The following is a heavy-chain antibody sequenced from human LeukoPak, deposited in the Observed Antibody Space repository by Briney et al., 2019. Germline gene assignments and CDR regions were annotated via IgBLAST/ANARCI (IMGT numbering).Heavy chain of an antibody. V-gene: IGHV4-30-2*01. CDR2: IYHSGST. CDR1: GGSISSGGYS. J-gene: IGHJ4*02. CDR3: ARESDPAVFDY. Sequence: SETLSLTCAVSGGSISSGGYSWSWIRQPPGKGLEWIGYIYHSGSTYYNPSLKSRVTISVDRSKNQFSLKLRSVTAADTAVYYCARESDPAVFDYWGQGTLVTVSS.